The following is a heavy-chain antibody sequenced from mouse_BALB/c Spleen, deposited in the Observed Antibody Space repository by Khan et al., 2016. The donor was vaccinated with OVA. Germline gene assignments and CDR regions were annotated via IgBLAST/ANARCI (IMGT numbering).Heavy chain of an antibody. CDR3: ARDGSRYNYAMDY. V-gene: IGHV3-2*02. CDR1: GYSITSDYD. D-gene: IGHD2-3*01. CDR2: ISYSGST. Sequence: EVKLLESGPGLVKPSQSLSLTCTVTGYSITSDYDWNWIRQFPGNKLEWMGYISYSGSTNYNPALKSRISITRDTSKNQFFLQLNSVTTEDTATYYCARDGSRYNYAMDYWGQGTSVTVSS. J-gene: IGHJ4*01.